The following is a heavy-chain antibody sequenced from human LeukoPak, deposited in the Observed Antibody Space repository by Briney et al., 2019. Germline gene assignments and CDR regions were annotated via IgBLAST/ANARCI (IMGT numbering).Heavy chain of an antibody. CDR2: MSGSGGDT. V-gene: IGHV3-23*01. CDR3: AKNYCGGDCYSVYGR. D-gene: IGHD2-21*02. Sequence: PGGSLRLSCAASGFAFDIYDMSWVRQTPGKGLEWVSGMSGSGGDTYYADSVKGRFTISRDNSKNTLYLQMSSLRAEDTAVYYCAKNYCGGDCYSVYGRWGQGTLVTVSS. CDR1: GFAFDIYD. J-gene: IGHJ4*02.